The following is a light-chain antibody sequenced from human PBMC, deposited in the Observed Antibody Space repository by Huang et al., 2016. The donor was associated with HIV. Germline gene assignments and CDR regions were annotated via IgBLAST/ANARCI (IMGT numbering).Light chain of an antibody. CDR1: QTIETY. CDR2: DGS. Sequence: EVVLTQSPPTLSLFPGETATLSCRASQTIETYVALYQQRPGQGPRLLIYDGSNRAAGVPARISGAWSGTTFTLSISGLESEDFGVYYCQQRRSWPLTFGGGTKVEV. V-gene: IGKV3-11*01. J-gene: IGKJ4*01. CDR3: QQRRSWPLT.